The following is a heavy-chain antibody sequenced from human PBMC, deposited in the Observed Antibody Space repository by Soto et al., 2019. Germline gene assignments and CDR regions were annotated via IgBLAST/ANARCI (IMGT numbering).Heavy chain of an antibody. Sequence: GESLKISCGGSGYSFTNYWIGWVRQMPGKGLEWMGIIYPGDSDTRYSPSFQGQVTISADKSISTAYLQWSSLKASDTAIYYCARHLRATPFDYWGQGTLVTVSS. CDR1: GYSFTNYW. CDR3: ARHLRATPFDY. J-gene: IGHJ4*02. D-gene: IGHD2-15*01. CDR2: IYPGDSDT. V-gene: IGHV5-51*01.